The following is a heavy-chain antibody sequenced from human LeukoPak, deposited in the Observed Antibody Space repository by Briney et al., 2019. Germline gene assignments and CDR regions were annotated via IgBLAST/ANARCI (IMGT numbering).Heavy chain of an antibody. V-gene: IGHV1-69*01. CDR3: ARAGAYCGGDCYSFDY. D-gene: IGHD2-21*01. CDR1: GGTFSSYA. Sequence: SVKVSCKASGGTFSSYAISWVRQAPGQGLEWMGGIIPIFGTANYAQKFQGRVTITADESTSTAYMELSSLRSEDTAVYYCARAGAYCGGDCYSFDYWGQGTLVTVSS. J-gene: IGHJ4*02. CDR2: IIPIFGTA.